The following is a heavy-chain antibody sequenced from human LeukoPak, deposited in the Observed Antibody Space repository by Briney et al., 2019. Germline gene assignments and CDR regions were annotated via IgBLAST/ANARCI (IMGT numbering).Heavy chain of an antibody. CDR1: GGTFISYA. J-gene: IGHJ4*02. CDR3: ATGQDWGDFDY. Sequence: ASVKVSCKASGGTFISYAISWVRQAPGKGLEWMGGFDPEDGETIYAQKFQGRVTMTEDTSTDTAYMELSSLRSEDTAVYYCATGQDWGDFDYWGQGTLVTVSS. V-gene: IGHV1-24*01. CDR2: FDPEDGET. D-gene: IGHD3/OR15-3a*01.